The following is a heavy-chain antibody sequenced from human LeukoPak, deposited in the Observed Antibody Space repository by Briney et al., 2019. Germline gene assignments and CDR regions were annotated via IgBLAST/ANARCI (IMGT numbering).Heavy chain of an antibody. CDR2: IISIGST. CDR1: GFTFSNYT. D-gene: IGHD6-13*01. Sequence: GGTLRLSCAASGFTFSNYTMSWVHQAPGKGLEWVSTIISIGSTYYADSVTGRCTISRYNSKSTLYLQMNSLRAEDTAVYYCAKALPSSWYSFDYWGQGTLVTVSS. J-gene: IGHJ4*02. CDR3: AKALPSSWYSFDY. V-gene: IGHV3-23*01.